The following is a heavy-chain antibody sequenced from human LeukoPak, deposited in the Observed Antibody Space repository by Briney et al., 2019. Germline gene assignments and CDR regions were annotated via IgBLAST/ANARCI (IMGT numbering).Heavy chain of an antibody. V-gene: IGHV3-21*01. J-gene: IGHJ4*02. D-gene: IGHD3-3*01. CDR1: GFTFSSYS. CDR3: ASSPGTIFGVVGDFDY. CDR2: ISSSSSYI. Sequence: GGSLRLSCAASGFTFSSYSMNWVRQAPGKGLEWVSSISSSSSYIYYADSVKGRFTISRDNAKNSLYLQMNSLRAEDTAVYYCASSPGTIFGVVGDFDYWGQGTLVTISS.